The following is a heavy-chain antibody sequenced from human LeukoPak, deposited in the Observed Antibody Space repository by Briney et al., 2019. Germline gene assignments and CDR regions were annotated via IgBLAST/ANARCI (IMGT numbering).Heavy chain of an antibody. CDR1: GFTFSSYW. V-gene: IGHV3-7*01. CDR2: IKQDGSGK. D-gene: IGHD1-26*01. CDR3: ARDPYSGTYGDTYYYYMDV. J-gene: IGHJ6*03. Sequence: PGGSLRLSCAASGFTFSSYWMSWVRQAPGKGLEWVANIKQDGSGKYYVDSVKGRFTISRDNAKNSLYLQMNSLRAEDTAVYYCARDPYSGTYGDTYYYYMDVWGKGTTVTISS.